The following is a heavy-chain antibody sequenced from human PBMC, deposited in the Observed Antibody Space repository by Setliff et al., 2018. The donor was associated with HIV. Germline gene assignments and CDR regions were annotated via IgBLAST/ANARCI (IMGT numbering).Heavy chain of an antibody. J-gene: IGHJ4*02. D-gene: IGHD1-7*01. CDR2: INHSGST. CDR3: ARWRDNWNSGFDY. V-gene: IGHV4-39*07. CDR1: NGSISSNTYY. Sequence: SETLSLTCTVSNGSISSNTYYCGWIRQPPGKGLEWIGEINHSGSTNYNPSLKSRVTISVDTSKKQFSLKLSSVTAADTAVYYCARWRDNWNSGFDYWGQGTLVTVSS.